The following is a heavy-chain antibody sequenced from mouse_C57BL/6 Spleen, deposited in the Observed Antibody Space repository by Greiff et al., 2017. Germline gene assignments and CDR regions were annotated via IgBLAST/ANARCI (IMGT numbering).Heavy chain of an antibody. CDR2: INPNNGGT. CDR3: ARPFYYGNYDWFAY. Sequence: EVQLQQSGPELVKPGASVKISCKASGYTFTDYYMNWVKQSHGKSLEWIGDINPNNGGTSYNQKFKGKATLTVDKSSSTAYMELRSLTSEDSAVYYCARPFYYGNYDWFAYWGQGTLVTVSA. J-gene: IGHJ3*01. CDR1: GYTFTDYY. D-gene: IGHD2-1*01. V-gene: IGHV1-26*01.